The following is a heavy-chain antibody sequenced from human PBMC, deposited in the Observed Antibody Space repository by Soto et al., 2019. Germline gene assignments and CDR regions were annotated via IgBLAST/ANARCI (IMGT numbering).Heavy chain of an antibody. CDR1: GGSISSGNYY. J-gene: IGHJ4*02. Sequence: SETLSLTCTVSGGSISSGNYYWSWLRQPPGKGLEWIGFVSYSGTTHYSASLRSRVSISVDTSKNQFSLDLSSVTAADTAVYYCATMGTPVTGLYYFDYWGQGTLVTVSS. V-gene: IGHV4-30-4*01. CDR3: ATMGTPVTGLYYFDY. D-gene: IGHD4-17*01. CDR2: VSYSGTT.